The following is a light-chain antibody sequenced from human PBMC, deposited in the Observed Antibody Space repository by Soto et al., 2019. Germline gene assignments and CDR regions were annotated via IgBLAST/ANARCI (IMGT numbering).Light chain of an antibody. CDR3: SSYTSSGTFVV. J-gene: IGLJ2*01. CDR1: SSDIGGYKY. V-gene: IGLV2-14*01. CDR2: EVS. Sequence: QSALTQPASVSGSPGQSITISCTGTSSDIGGYKYVSWYQQHPGKAPKLMISEVSSRPSGVSNRFSGSKSGNTASLTISGLQAADEATYYCSSYTSSGTFVVFGGGTKLTV.